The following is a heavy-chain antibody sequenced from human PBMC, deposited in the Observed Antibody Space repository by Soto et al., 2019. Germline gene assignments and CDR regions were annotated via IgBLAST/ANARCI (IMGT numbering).Heavy chain of an antibody. D-gene: IGHD5-12*01. CDR1: GYTFTGHY. V-gene: IGHV1-2*02. CDR3: GRGRSGQIVVFY. J-gene: IGHJ4*02. CDR2: IGPESGAT. Sequence: ASVKVSCKASGYTFTGHYIHWVRQAPEQGPEWMGEIGPESGATRYAQKFQGKVTMTMDMSITTVYMELSNLSPDDTAVYYCGRGRSGQIVVFYWAQGTPVTVSS.